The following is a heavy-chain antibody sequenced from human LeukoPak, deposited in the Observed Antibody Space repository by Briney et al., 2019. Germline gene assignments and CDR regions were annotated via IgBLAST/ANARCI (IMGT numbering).Heavy chain of an antibody. CDR2: IYTSGST. Sequence: SETLSLTCTVSGGSISSGSYYWSWIRQPAGKGLEWIGRIYTSGSTNYNPSLKSRVTISVDTSKNQFSLKLSSVTAADTAVYYCARGTEMATITSHAFDIWGQGTMVTVSS. J-gene: IGHJ3*02. CDR3: ARGTEMATITSHAFDI. V-gene: IGHV4-61*02. CDR1: GGSISSGSYY. D-gene: IGHD5-24*01.